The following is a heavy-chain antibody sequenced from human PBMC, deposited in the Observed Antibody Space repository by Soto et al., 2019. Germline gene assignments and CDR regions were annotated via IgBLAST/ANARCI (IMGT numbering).Heavy chain of an antibody. J-gene: IGHJ6*02. CDR2: INPNSGDT. V-gene: IGHV1-2*04. CDR1: GYTFTGYY. D-gene: IGHD3-3*01. Sequence: GASVKVSCKASGYTFTGYYMHWVRQAPGQGLEWMGWINPNSGDTKYAQTFQGWVTMTRDTSISTAYMELNRLRSDDTAVYYCARGRSLGDFWSDDDALDVWGQGTTVTVSS. CDR3: ARGRSLGDFWSDDDALDV.